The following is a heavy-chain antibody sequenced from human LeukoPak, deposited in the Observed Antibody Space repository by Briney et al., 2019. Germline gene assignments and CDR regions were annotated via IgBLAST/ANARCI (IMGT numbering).Heavy chain of an antibody. D-gene: IGHD6-13*01. CDR2: INHSGST. V-gene: IGHV4-34*01. CDR1: GGSFSGYY. Sequence: SETLSLTCAVYGGSFSGYYWSWIRQPPGKGLEWIGEINHSGSTNYNPSLKSRVTISVDTSKNQFSLKLSSVTAADTAVYYCARIRRYSSSWSYPFDYWGQGTLVTVSS. CDR3: ARIRRYSSSWSYPFDY. J-gene: IGHJ4*02.